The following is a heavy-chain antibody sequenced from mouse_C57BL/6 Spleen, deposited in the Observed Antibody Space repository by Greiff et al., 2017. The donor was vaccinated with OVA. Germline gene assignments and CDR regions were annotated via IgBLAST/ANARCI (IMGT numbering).Heavy chain of an antibody. V-gene: IGHV1-15*01. J-gene: IGHJ2*01. Sequence: VKLQESGAELVRPGASVTLSCKASGYTFTDYEMHWVKQTPVHGLEWIGAIDPETGGTAYNQKFKGKAILTADKSSSTAYMELRSLTSEDSAVYYCTLTTVVATDYFDYWGQGTTLTVSS. CDR2: IDPETGGT. CDR3: TLTTVVATDYFDY. D-gene: IGHD1-1*01. CDR1: GYTFTDYE.